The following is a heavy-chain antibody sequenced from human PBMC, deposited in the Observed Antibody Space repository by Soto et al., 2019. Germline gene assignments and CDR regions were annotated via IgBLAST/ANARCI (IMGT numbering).Heavy chain of an antibody. CDR2: IYFTGNT. D-gene: IGHD6-25*01. CDR3: AGQTFTIAAASYGRSNWFDP. V-gene: IGHV4-39*01. CDR1: GGSITSSSHF. J-gene: IGHJ5*02. Sequence: LSLTCTVSGGSITSSSHFWGWVRQPPGKGLEWIGTIYFTGNTYYTPSLKSRLTMSIDTSKDEFSLRLSSVTAADTTVYYCAGQTFTIAAASYGRSNWFDPWGPGTLVTVSS.